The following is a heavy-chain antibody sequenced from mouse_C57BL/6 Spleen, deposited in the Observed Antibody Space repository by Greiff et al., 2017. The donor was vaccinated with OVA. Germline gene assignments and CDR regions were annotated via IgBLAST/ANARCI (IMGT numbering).Heavy chain of an antibody. V-gene: IGHV3-6*01. CDR3: ARGGYGSSVDY. CDR1: GYSITSGYY. D-gene: IGHD1-1*01. J-gene: IGHJ2*01. Sequence: VQLKESGPGLVKPSQSLSLTCSVTGYSITSGYYWNWIRQFPGNKLEWMGYISYDGSNNYNPSLKNRISITRDTSKNQFFLKLNSVTTEDTATYYCARGGYGSSVDYWGQGTTLTVSS. CDR2: ISYDGSN.